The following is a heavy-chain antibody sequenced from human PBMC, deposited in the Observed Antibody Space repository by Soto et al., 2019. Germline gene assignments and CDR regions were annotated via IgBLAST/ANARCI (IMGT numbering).Heavy chain of an antibody. CDR3: ARRLTPSVTAMGY. CDR1: GFTFSDYA. V-gene: IGHV3-30-3*01. CDR2: ISGDGINK. D-gene: IGHD2-21*02. J-gene: IGHJ4*02. Sequence: QVQLVESGGGVVQPGRSLRLSCSASGFTFSDYAINWVRQAPGKGLEWGASISGDGINKYIADSVKGQFSISRDNSKNTVLLQMSSLGPEDTAVYYCARRLTPSVTAMGYWGQGTLVTVSS.